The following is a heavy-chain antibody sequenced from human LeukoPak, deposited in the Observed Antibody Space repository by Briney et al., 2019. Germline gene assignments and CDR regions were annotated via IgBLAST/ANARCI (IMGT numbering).Heavy chain of an antibody. Sequence: ASVKVSCKVSGYTLTELSVHWVRQAPGKGLEWMGGFDPEDGETIYAQEFQGRVTMTEDTSTDTAYMELSSLRSEDTAVYYCATGRRPLEWELVEFYFDYWGQGTLVTVSS. CDR3: ATGRRPLEWELVEFYFDY. V-gene: IGHV1-24*01. J-gene: IGHJ4*02. D-gene: IGHD1-26*01. CDR2: FDPEDGET. CDR1: GYTLTELS.